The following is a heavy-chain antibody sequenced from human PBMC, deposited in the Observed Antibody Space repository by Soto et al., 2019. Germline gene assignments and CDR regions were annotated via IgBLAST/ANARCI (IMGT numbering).Heavy chain of an antibody. J-gene: IGHJ4*02. V-gene: IGHV3-15*01. D-gene: IGHD1-1*01. CDR1: GFMFSSAW. Sequence: EVQVVESGGDLVEPGGSLRLSCVTSGFMFSSAWMSWVRQGPGKGLEWVARIKSKNDGGAAVYAAPVNGRFSISRDDSKSTVYLQMNSLRAEDTALYYCVEGWNDFWGQGTLVTVSS. CDR2: IKSKNDGGAA. CDR3: VEGWNDF.